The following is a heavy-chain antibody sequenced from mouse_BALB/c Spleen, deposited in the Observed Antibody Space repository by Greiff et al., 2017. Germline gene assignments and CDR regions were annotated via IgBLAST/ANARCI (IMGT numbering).Heavy chain of an antibody. CDR2: ISSGGSYT. Sequence: DVHLVESGGDLVKPGGSLKLSCAASGFTFSSYGMSWVRQTPDKRLEWVATISSGGSYTYYPDSVKGRFTISRDNAKNTLYLQMSSLKSEDTAMYYCARRQLGRSFAYWGQGTLVTVSA. J-gene: IGHJ3*01. V-gene: IGHV5-6*02. D-gene: IGHD3-1*01. CDR3: ARRQLGRSFAY. CDR1: GFTFSSYG.